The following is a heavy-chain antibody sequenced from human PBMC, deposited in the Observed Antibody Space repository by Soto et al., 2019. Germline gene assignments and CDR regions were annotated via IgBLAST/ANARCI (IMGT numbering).Heavy chain of an antibody. CDR1: GFTFSSYG. CDR2: ISYDGSNK. V-gene: IGHV3-30*18. CDR3: AKVGGYDLGGDAFDI. D-gene: IGHD5-12*01. Sequence: SLRLSCAASGFTFSSYGMHWVRQAPGKGLEWVAVISYDGSNKYYADSVKGRFTISRDNSKNTLYLQMNSLRAEDTAVYYCAKVGGYDLGGDAFDIWGQGTMVTVSS. J-gene: IGHJ3*02.